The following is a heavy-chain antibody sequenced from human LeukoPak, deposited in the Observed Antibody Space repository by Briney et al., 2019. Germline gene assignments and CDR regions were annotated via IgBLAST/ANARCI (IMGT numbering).Heavy chain of an antibody. CDR1: GYSISSGYY. CDR2: IYHSGST. D-gene: IGHD1-26*01. Sequence: PSETLSLTCAVSGYSISSGYYWGWIRQPPGKGLEWIGSIYHSGSTYYNPSLKSRVTISVDTSKNQFSLKLSSETAADTAVYYCARGGAHSGSYYGEDWFDPWGQGTLVTVSS. CDR3: ARGGAHSGSYYGEDWFDP. J-gene: IGHJ5*02. V-gene: IGHV4-38-2*01.